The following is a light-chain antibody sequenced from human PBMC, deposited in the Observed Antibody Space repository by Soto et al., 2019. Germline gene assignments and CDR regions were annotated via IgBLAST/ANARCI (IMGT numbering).Light chain of an antibody. CDR1: QSISSG. V-gene: IGKV1-5*01. J-gene: IGKJ1*01. Sequence: DIQMTQSPSTLSASVGDRVTITCRAIQSISSGLAWYQQKPGKAPKLLIYDASSLESGVPSRFSGSGSGTEFTLTISSLQPDDFATYYCQQYNSYSGTFGQGTKVEIK. CDR3: QQYNSYSGT. CDR2: DAS.